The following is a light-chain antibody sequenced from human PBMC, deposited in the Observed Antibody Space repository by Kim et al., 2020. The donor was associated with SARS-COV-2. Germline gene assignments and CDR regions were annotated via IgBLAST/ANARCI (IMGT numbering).Light chain of an antibody. CDR1: SLRSYY. V-gene: IGLV3-19*01. CDR3: NSRDSNDYVV. Sequence: SSEQTQDPAVSVALGQTVRITCQGDSLRSYYATWYPQKPGQHPKVVIYGKDNRPSGVPDRFSGSSSGHTAYLTITGTQAVDEADYYCNSRDSNDYVVFGG. J-gene: IGLJ2*01. CDR2: GKD.